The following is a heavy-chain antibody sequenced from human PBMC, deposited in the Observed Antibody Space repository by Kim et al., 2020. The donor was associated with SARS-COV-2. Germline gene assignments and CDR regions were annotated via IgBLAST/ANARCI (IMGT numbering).Heavy chain of an antibody. V-gene: IGHV3-30*02. CDR3: AKDSSGSYFGWFDP. J-gene: IGHJ5*02. D-gene: IGHD1-26*01. Sequence: SVKGRFTTSRDNSKNTLYLQMNILRAEDTAVYYWAKDSSGSYFGWFDPWGQGTLVTVSS.